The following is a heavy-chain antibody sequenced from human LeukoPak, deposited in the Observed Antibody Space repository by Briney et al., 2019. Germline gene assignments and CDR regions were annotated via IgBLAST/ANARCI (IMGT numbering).Heavy chain of an antibody. Sequence: GGSLRLSCAASGFTFSSYSMNWVRQAPGKGLEWVSSISSSSSYIYYADSVKGRFTTSRDNAKNSLYLQMNSLRAEDTAVYYCARGSAGYSYGTVYYYYYMDVWGKGTTVTVSS. D-gene: IGHD5-18*01. J-gene: IGHJ6*03. CDR2: ISSSSSYI. CDR1: GFTFSSYS. V-gene: IGHV3-21*01. CDR3: ARGSAGYSYGTVYYYYYMDV.